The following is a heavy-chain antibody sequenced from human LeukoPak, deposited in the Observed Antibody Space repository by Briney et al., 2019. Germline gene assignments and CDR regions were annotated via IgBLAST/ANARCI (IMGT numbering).Heavy chain of an antibody. Sequence: GGSLRLSCAASGFTVSSNYMSWVRQAPGKGLEWVSVIYSGGSTYYADSVKGRFTISRDNSKNTLYLQMNSLRAEDTAVYYCAKDYEVGPSNWFDPWGQGTLVTVSS. CDR1: GFTVSSNY. D-gene: IGHD1-26*01. V-gene: IGHV3-53*05. J-gene: IGHJ5*02. CDR3: AKDYEVGPSNWFDP. CDR2: IYSGGST.